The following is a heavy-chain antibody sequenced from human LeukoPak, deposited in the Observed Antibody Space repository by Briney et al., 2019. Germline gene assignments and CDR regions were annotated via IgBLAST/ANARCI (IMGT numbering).Heavy chain of an antibody. D-gene: IGHD3-10*01. V-gene: IGHV4-61*02. CDR1: GGSISSASYY. CDR2: IYTSGST. CDR3: ARALVNRGITNAFDI. J-gene: IGHJ3*02. Sequence: SQTLSLTCTVSGGSISSASYYWSWIRQPAGKGLEWIGRIYTSGSTNYNPSLKSRVTISVDTSKNQFSLKLSSVTAADTAVYYCARALVNRGITNAFDIWGQGTMVTVSS.